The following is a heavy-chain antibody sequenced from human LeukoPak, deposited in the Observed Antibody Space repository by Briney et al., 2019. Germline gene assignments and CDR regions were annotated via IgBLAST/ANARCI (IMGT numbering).Heavy chain of an antibody. CDR1: GGSISNYY. J-gene: IGHJ3*02. Sequence: SETLSLTCTVSGGSISNYYWSWIRQPPGKGLEWIGYIYYSGSTNYNPSLKSRVTISVDTSKNQFSLKLSSVTAADTAVYYCARGRPYSRIDEGAFDIWGQGTMVTVSS. D-gene: IGHD6-13*01. V-gene: IGHV4-59*01. CDR2: IYYSGST. CDR3: ARGRPYSRIDEGAFDI.